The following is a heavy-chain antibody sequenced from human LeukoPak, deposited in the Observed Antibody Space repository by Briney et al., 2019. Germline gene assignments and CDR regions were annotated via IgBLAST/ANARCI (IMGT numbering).Heavy chain of an antibody. CDR3: AKERGSGSSFDP. CDR2: INWNGGST. D-gene: IGHD3-10*01. CDR1: GFTFDDYG. V-gene: IGHV3-20*04. J-gene: IGHJ5*02. Sequence: GGSLRLSCAASGFTFDDYGMSWVRQAPGKGLEWVSGINWNGGSTGYADSVKGRFTISRDNAKNSLYLQMNSLRAEDTAVYYCAKERGSGSSFDPWGQGTLVTVSS.